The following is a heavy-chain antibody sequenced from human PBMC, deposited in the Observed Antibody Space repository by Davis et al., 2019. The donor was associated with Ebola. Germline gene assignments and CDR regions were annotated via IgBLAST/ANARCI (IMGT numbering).Heavy chain of an antibody. V-gene: IGHV1-69*13. Sequence: AASVKVSCKASGGTFSSYAISWVRQAPGQGLEWMGGIIPTFGTANYAQKFQGRVTITADESTSTAYMELSSLRSEDTAVYYCAKLVAGIWDAVDIWGQGTMVTVSS. CDR2: IIPTFGTA. CDR1: GGTFSSYA. J-gene: IGHJ3*02. CDR3: AKLVAGIWDAVDI.